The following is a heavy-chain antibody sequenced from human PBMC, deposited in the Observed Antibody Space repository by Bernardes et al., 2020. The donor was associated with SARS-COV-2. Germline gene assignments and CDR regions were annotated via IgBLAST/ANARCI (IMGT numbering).Heavy chain of an antibody. CDR1: GFFFEDYA. D-gene: IGHD2-15*01. J-gene: IGHJ6*02. CDR3: AKEVTPYYCPTSATCDYYVMDV. CDR2: ISWNRVSL. V-gene: IGHV3-9*01. Sequence: SLRLSCVASGFFFEDYAMFWVRQAPGKGLEWVSRISWNRVSLDYADSVKGRFTVSRDNAKNSLYLQMNSLRPEDTALYYCAKEVTPYYCPTSATCDYYVMDVWGRGTTVTVSS.